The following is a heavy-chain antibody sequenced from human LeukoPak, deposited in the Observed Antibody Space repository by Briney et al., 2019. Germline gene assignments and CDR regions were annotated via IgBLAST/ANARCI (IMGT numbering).Heavy chain of an antibody. CDR3: AREATRRNLLTYGSWDAYDI. CDR2: ITDVNNVI. Sequence: GGSLRLSCAGSGFSLHTYCMNWVRQAPGKGLEWISYITDVNNVIYYADSVKGRFTISRSKDENSVFLQMNNLRAEDTAVYFCAREATRRNLLTYGSWDAYDIWGQGTTVTVAS. D-gene: IGHD4-17*01. V-gene: IGHV3-48*01. J-gene: IGHJ3*02. CDR1: GFSLHTYC.